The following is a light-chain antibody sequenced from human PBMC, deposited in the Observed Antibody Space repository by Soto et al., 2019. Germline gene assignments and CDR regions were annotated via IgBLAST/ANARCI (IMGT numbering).Light chain of an antibody. CDR1: QDISNY. J-gene: IGKJ4*01. Sequence: DIQMTQSPSSLSASVGDRVTITCRASQDISNYLNWYQQKPGKAPKLLIYDASNLETGVPSRFSGGGSGTDFTLTITSLQPEDIATYYCQQSYSTPLTFGGGTKVDIK. CDR3: QQSYSTPLT. V-gene: IGKV1-33*01. CDR2: DAS.